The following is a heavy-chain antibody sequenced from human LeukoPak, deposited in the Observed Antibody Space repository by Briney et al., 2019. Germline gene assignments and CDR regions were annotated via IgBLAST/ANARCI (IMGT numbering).Heavy chain of an antibody. Sequence: GGSLRLSCAASGFTFDDYGMSWVRQAPGKGLEWVSGINWNGGSTGYADSVKGRFTISRDKAKNSLYLQMNSLRAEDTALYYCARDLRDSSVGYYFDYWGQGTLVTVSS. D-gene: IGHD6-19*01. V-gene: IGHV3-20*04. CDR1: GFTFDDYG. J-gene: IGHJ4*02. CDR2: INWNGGST. CDR3: ARDLRDSSVGYYFDY.